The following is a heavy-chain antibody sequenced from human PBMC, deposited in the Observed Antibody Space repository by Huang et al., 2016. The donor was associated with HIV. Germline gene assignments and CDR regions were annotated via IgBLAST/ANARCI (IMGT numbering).Heavy chain of an antibody. CDR3: ARAPATHSVFFY. CDR2: IYYSGSS. Sequence: QVQLQESGPGLVKPSQTLSLTCTVSGDSIRSGGYYWTWIRQSPAKGLEWIGYIYYSGSSAYNPSLKSRVSISIDACKNRVSLKLKSVTVADTAVYYCARAPATHSVFFYWGQGTLVTVSA. D-gene: IGHD3-3*01. CDR1: GDSIRSGGYY. V-gene: IGHV4-30-4*08. J-gene: IGHJ4*02.